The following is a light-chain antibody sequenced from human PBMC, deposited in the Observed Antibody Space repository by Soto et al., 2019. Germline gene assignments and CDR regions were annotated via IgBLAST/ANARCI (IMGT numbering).Light chain of an antibody. V-gene: IGKV1-39*01. CDR2: AAS. J-gene: IGKJ1*01. CDR3: QQSYSTHWT. CDR1: QSISSY. Sequence: DIPMHQSPSSLSASVGDRVTITCRASQSISSYLNWYQQKPGKAPKLLIYAASSLQSGVPSRFSGSGSGTDFTLTISSLQPEEFATYYCQQSYSTHWTFGQVTKVEIK.